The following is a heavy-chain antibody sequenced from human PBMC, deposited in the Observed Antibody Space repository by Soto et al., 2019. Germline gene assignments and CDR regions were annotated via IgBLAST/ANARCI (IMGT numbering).Heavy chain of an antibody. CDR2: ITSSGSTI. CDR1: GFTFSNYE. CDR3: ARLRYCSSISCVVL. D-gene: IGHD2-2*01. V-gene: IGHV3-48*03. J-gene: IGHJ4*02. Sequence: GGSLRLSCAASGFTFSNYEMNWVRQAPGKGLEWVSYITSSGSTIYYADSVKGRFTISRDNAKNSLYLQMSSLRAEDTAVYYCARLRYCSSISCVVLWGQGTLVTVSS.